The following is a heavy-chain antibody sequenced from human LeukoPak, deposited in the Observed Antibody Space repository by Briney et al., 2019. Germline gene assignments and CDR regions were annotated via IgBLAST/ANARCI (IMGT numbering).Heavy chain of an antibody. CDR1: GFAFSAYA. CDR3: ARDRPTGASRVFVVE. J-gene: IGHJ1*01. CDR2: MSSGGTYV. Sequence: GGSLRLSCAASGFAFSAYAMTWLRQAPGKGLEGVSSMSSGGTYVYYPDSVRGRFTISRDNAKNSLYLQMNSLRVEDTAVYYCARDRPTGASRVFVVEWGQGTLVTVSS. V-gene: IGHV3-21*01. D-gene: IGHD2-15*01.